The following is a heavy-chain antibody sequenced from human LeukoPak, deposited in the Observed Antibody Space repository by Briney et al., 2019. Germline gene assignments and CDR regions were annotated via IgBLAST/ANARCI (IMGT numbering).Heavy chain of an antibody. CDR3: ARARWEGYCLDY. V-gene: IGHV3-53*01. Sequence: ETGGSLRLSCAASGFSVSSSYMSWVRQAPGKRLEWVSFIYSGGSTYYADSVKGRFTISRDNSKNTLYLQMNSLRAEDTAVYYCARARWEGYCLDYWGQGTLVTVSS. J-gene: IGHJ4*02. D-gene: IGHD2-15*01. CDR2: IYSGGST. CDR1: GFSVSSSY.